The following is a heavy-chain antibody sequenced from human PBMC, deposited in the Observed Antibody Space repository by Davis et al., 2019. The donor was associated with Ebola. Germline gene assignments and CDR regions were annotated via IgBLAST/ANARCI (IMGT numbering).Heavy chain of an antibody. V-gene: IGHV5-10-1*01. Sequence: KVSCKGSGYSFTSYWISWVRQMPGKGLEWMGRIDPSDSYTNYSPSFQGHVTISADKSISTAYLQWSSLKASDTAMYYCASTAAVAPSGVDYWGQGTLVTVSS. CDR1: GYSFTSYW. J-gene: IGHJ4*02. CDR3: ASTAAVAPSGVDY. D-gene: IGHD6-19*01. CDR2: IDPSDSYT.